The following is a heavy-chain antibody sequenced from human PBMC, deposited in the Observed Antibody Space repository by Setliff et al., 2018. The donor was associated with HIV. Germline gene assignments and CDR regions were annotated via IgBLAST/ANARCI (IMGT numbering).Heavy chain of an antibody. V-gene: IGHV3-30*03. CDR1: GFTFSSYW. CDR3: ARGFFYFYYMDV. Sequence: GGSLRLSCAASGFTFSSYWMSWVRQAPGKGLEWVALISYDGSNKYYVDSVKGRFTISRDNAKSSLYLQMTSLRAEDTAVYYCARGFFYFYYMDVWGKGTTVTVSS. CDR2: ISYDGSNK. J-gene: IGHJ6*03.